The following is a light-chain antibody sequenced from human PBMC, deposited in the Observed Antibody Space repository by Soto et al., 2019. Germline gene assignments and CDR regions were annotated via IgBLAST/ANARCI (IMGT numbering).Light chain of an antibody. J-gene: IGKJ2*01. CDR1: QSISSN. CDR2: GAS. CDR3: HHYGSSPYT. Sequence: EIVMTQSPATLSVSPGERATLSCRASQSISSNLAWYQQKPGQAPRLLISGASTRATGIPARFSGSGSGTDFTLTISSLQSEDFAVYYCHHYGSSPYTFGLGTKLEIK. V-gene: IGKV3-15*01.